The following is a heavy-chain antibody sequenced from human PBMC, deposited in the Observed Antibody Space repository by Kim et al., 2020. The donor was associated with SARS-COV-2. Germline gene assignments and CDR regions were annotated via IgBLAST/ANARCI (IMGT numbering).Heavy chain of an antibody. CDR3: ARRGGSQSTNIDY. V-gene: IGHV5-51*01. D-gene: IGHD1-26*01. Sequence: SSPSFQGQVPISTDKSIRTAYLQWSSLKASDTAMYYCARRGGSQSTNIDYWGQGTLVTVSS. J-gene: IGHJ4*02.